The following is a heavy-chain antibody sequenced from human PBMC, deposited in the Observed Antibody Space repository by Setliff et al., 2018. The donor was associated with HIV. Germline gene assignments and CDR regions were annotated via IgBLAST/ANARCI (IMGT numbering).Heavy chain of an antibody. D-gene: IGHD5-18*01. CDR2: IKSKTDGGTT. CDR3: TRLRGYSYGLASYYYYYMDV. J-gene: IGHJ6*03. CDR1: GFTFSNAW. V-gene: IGHV3-15*01. Sequence: GGSLRLSCAASGFTFSNAWMSWVRQAPGKGLEWVGRIKSKTDGGTTDYAAPVKGRFTISRDDSKNTLYLQMNSLKTEDTAMYYCTRLRGYSYGLASYYYYYMDVWGKGTTVTVSS.